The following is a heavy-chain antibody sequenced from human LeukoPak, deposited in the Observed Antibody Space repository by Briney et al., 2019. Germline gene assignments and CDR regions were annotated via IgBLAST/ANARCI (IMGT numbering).Heavy chain of an antibody. V-gene: IGHV1-69*13. CDR2: IIPIFGTA. D-gene: IGHD4-11*01. Sequence: SVKVSCKACGGTFSSYAISWVRQAPGQGLEWMGGIIPIFGTANYAQKFQGRVTITADESTSTAYMELSSLRSEDTAVYYCARDLHDYSNYWFDPWGQGTLVTVSS. CDR1: GGTFSSYA. CDR3: ARDLHDYSNYWFDP. J-gene: IGHJ5*02.